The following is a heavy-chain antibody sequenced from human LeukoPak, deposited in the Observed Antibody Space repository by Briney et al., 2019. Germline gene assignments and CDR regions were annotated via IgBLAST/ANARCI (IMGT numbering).Heavy chain of an antibody. CDR2: IFYSGST. CDR1: GGSIRSYY. CDR3: ARGEGVFDY. V-gene: IGHV4-59*01. J-gene: IGHJ4*02. Sequence: SETLSLTCNVSGGSIRSYYCSWIRQPPGKGLEWIGYIFYSGSTNYNPSLKSRLTISVDTSKNQFSLKLSSVTAADTDVFYGARGEGVFDYWGQGALVTVSS. D-gene: IGHD3-16*01.